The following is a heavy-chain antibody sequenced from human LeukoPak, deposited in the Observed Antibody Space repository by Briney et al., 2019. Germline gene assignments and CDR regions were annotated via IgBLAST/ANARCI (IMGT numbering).Heavy chain of an antibody. CDR3: ARSLWGQLLSEGYYYYYMDV. Sequence: GESLKISCKGSGYSFTSYWIGWVRQMPGKGLEWMGIIYPGDSDTRYSPSFQGQVTISADKSISTAYLQWSSLKASDTAMYYCARSLWGQLLSEGYYYYYMDVWGKGTTVTVSS. CDR2: IYPGDSDT. CDR1: GYSFTSYW. J-gene: IGHJ6*03. D-gene: IGHD2-2*01. V-gene: IGHV5-51*01.